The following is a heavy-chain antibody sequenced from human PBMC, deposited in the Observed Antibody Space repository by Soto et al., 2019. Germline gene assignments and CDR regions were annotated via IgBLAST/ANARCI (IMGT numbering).Heavy chain of an antibody. Sequence: SETLSLTCAVYGGSFSGYYWSWIRQPPGKGLEWIGEINHSGSTNYNPSLKSRVTISVDTSKNQFSLKLSSVTAADTAVYYCARFFLGYGDYRATRHTCFDYWGQGTLVTVS. V-gene: IGHV4-34*01. J-gene: IGHJ4*02. CDR3: ARFFLGYGDYRATRHTCFDY. CDR2: INHSGST. D-gene: IGHD4-17*01. CDR1: GGSFSGYY.